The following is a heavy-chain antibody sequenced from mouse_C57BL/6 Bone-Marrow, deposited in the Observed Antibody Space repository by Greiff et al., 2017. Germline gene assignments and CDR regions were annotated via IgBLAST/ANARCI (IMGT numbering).Heavy chain of an antibody. CDR3: ARGWPWFAY. J-gene: IGHJ3*01. D-gene: IGHD2-3*01. CDR2: INPNNGGT. Sequence: EVQLQQSGPELVKPGASVKISCKASGYTFTDYYMNWVKQSHGKSLEWIGDINPNNGGTSYNQKFKGKATLTVDKSSSTAYMELRSLTSEDSAVYYCARGWPWFAYWGQGPLVTVSA. CDR1: GYTFTDYY. V-gene: IGHV1-26*01.